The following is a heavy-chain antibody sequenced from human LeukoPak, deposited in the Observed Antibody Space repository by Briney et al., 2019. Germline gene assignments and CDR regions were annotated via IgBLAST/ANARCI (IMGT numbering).Heavy chain of an antibody. D-gene: IGHD3-10*01. Sequence: GGSLRLSCVVSGFTFSNYWMSWVRQAPGKGLEWVSYISSSSSYTNYADSVKGRFTISRDNAKNSLYLQMNSLRAEDTAVYYCARFMVRDKLDYWGQGTLVTVSS. CDR2: ISSSSSYT. CDR1: GFTFSNYW. CDR3: ARFMVRDKLDY. V-gene: IGHV3-11*06. J-gene: IGHJ4*02.